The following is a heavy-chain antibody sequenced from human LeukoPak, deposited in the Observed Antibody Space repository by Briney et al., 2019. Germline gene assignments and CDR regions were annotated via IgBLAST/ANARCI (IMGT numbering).Heavy chain of an antibody. V-gene: IGHV4-34*01. CDR1: GGSFSGYY. CDR3: ARAPPGWYYGMDV. J-gene: IGHJ6*02. D-gene: IGHD2-15*01. CDR2: INHSGST. Sequence: PSETLSLTCAVYGGSFSGYYWSWIRQPPGKGLEWIGEINHSGSTNYNPSLKSRVTISVDTSKNQFFLKLSSVTAADTAVYYCARAPPGWYYGMDVWGQGTTVTVSS.